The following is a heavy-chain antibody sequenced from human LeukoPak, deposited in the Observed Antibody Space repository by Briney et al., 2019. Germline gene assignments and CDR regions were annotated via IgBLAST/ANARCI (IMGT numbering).Heavy chain of an antibody. CDR3: ARDQVDTGLVDY. V-gene: IGHV1-18*01. Sequence: ASVKVSCKASGYTFTSYGISWVRQAPGQGLEWMGWISAYNGNTNYAQKLQGRVTMTRDTSISTAYMELRSLRSDDTAVYYCARDQVDTGLVDYWGQGTLVTVSS. CDR1: GYTFTSYG. J-gene: IGHJ4*02. CDR2: ISAYNGNT. D-gene: IGHD5-18*01.